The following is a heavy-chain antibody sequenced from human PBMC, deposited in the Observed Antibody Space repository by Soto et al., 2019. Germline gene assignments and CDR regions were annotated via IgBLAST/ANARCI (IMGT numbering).Heavy chain of an antibody. Sequence: EVQLVESGGGLVQPGGSLRLSCAASGFTFSSYWMHWVRQAPGKGLVWVSRINSDGSSTSYADSVKGRFTISRDNAKNTLYLQMNSLRAEDTAVYYCASDLLDSVVGATIDAFDIWGQGTMVTVSS. J-gene: IGHJ3*02. CDR1: GFTFSSYW. V-gene: IGHV3-74*01. D-gene: IGHD1-26*01. CDR2: INSDGSST. CDR3: ASDLLDSVVGATIDAFDI.